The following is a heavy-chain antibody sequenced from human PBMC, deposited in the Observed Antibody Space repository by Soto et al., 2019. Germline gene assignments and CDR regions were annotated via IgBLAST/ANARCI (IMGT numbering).Heavy chain of an antibody. CDR3: ARGFYDFWSGYLHYYYYGMDV. CDR1: GGSISSYY. D-gene: IGHD3-3*01. Sequence: PSETLSLTCTVPGGSISSYYWSWIRQPAGKGLEWIGRIYTSGSTNYNPSLKSRVTMSVDTSKNQFSLKLSSVTAADTAVYYCARGFYDFWSGYLHYYYYGMDVWGQGTTVTVSS. V-gene: IGHV4-4*07. CDR2: IYTSGST. J-gene: IGHJ6*02.